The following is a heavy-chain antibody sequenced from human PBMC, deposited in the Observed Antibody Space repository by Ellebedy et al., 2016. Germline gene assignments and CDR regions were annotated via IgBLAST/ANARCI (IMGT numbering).Heavy chain of an antibody. D-gene: IGHD3-3*01. V-gene: IGHV4-39*07. CDR1: GGSISSSSYY. CDR3: ARTYYDFWSGFSAPYYFDY. CDR2: IYYSGST. Sequence: SETLSLTCTVSGGSISSSSYYWGWIRQPPGKGLEWIGSIYYSGSTNYNPSLKSRLTISVDTSKNQFSLKLSSVTAADTAVYYCARTYYDFWSGFSAPYYFDYWGQGTLVTVSS. J-gene: IGHJ4*02.